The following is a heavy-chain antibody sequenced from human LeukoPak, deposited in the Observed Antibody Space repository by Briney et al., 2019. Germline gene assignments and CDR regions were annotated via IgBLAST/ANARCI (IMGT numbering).Heavy chain of an antibody. CDR3: ARADRAWGEKSVHWYFDL. D-gene: IGHD3-10*01. J-gene: IGHJ2*01. CDR1: GGSISSGSYY. CDR2: IYTSGST. Sequence: SETLSLTCTVSGGSISSGSYYWSWIRQPAGKGLEWIGRIYTSGSTNYNPSLKSRVTISVDTSKNQFSLKLSSVTAADTAVYYCARADRAWGEKSVHWYFDLWGRGTLVTVSS. V-gene: IGHV4-61*02.